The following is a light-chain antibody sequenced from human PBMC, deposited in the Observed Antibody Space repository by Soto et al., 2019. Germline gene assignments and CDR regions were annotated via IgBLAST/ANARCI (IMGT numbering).Light chain of an antibody. CDR1: QSVSSN. CDR2: GAS. Sequence: EIVMTQSPATLSVSPGERATLSCRASQSVSSNLDWYQQKPGQAPRLLIYGASTGATGIPARFSGSGSGTEFTLTISSLQSEDFAVYYCQQYNNWPHTFGQGTKLDIK. J-gene: IGKJ2*01. CDR3: QQYNNWPHT. V-gene: IGKV3-15*01.